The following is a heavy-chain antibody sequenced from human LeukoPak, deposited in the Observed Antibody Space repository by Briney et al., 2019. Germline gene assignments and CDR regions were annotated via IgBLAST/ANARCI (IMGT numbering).Heavy chain of an antibody. Sequence: GGSLRLSCSASGFTFSSYAMSWLRQAPGEGLEWVSTISYSCHSTYYADSVKGRFTISRDNSKNTLGLLMNSLRAEDTAVYYCAKVPYSDYGSGRTPFMDVWGQGTTVAVSS. CDR3: AKVPYSDYGSGRTPFMDV. CDR2: ISYSCHST. D-gene: IGHD3-10*01. J-gene: IGHJ6*02. V-gene: IGHV3-23*01. CDR1: GFTFSSYA.